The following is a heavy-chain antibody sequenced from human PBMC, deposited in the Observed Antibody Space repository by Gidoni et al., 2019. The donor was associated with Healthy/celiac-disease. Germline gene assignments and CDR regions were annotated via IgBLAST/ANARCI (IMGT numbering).Heavy chain of an antibody. CDR2: IYTSGST. J-gene: IGHJ4*02. CDR1: GGSISSGSYY. V-gene: IGHV4-61*02. CDR3: ARQKAQQLLVDY. D-gene: IGHD6-13*01. Sequence: QVQLQESGPGLVKPSQTLSLTCTVPGGSISSGSYYWSWIRPPAWKGLEVIGRIYTSGSTNYNPSLKSRVTISVATSKNQFSLKLSSVTAADPAVYYCARQKAQQLLVDYWGQGTLVTVSS.